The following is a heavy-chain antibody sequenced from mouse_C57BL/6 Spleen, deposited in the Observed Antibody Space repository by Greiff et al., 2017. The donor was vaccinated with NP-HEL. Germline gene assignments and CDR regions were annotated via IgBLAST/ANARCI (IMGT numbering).Heavy chain of an antibody. J-gene: IGHJ2*01. CDR3: TYGNYVAY. CDR2: IDPETGGT. Sequence: QVHVKQSGAELVRPGASVTLSCKASGYTFTDYEMHWVKQTPVHGLEWIGAIDPETGGTAYNQKFKGKAILTADKSSSTAYMELRSLTSEDSAVYYCTYGNYVAYWGQGTTLTVSS. V-gene: IGHV1-15*01. D-gene: IGHD2-1*01. CDR1: GYTFTDYE.